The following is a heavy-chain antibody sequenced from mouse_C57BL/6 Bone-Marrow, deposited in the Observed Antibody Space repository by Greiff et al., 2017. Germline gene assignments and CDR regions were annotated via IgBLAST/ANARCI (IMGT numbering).Heavy chain of an antibody. Sequence: QVQLKQPGAELVRPGSSVKLSCKASGYTFTSYWMDWVKQRPGQGLEWIGNIYPSDSETHYNQKFKDKATLTVDKSSSTAYMQLSSLTSEDSAVYYCARSGGWDAMDYWGQGTSVTVSS. CDR3: ARSGGWDAMDY. V-gene: IGHV1-61*01. CDR1: GYTFTSYW. CDR2: IYPSDSET. D-gene: IGHD1-1*02. J-gene: IGHJ4*01.